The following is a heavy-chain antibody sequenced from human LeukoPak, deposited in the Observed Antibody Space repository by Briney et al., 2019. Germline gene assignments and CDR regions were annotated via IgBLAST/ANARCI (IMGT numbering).Heavy chain of an antibody. J-gene: IGHJ4*02. V-gene: IGHV3-74*01. D-gene: IGHD1-1*01. CDR2: VNTDGSNT. CDR3: AREPTTTGGGY. CDR1: GFTFRSYL. Sequence: AGGSLRLSCVTSGFTFRSYLMNWVRQAPGKGLVWVSRVNTDGSNTKYADSVKGRFTISRDDAKNTLYLQMNNLRDEDTAVYYCAREPTTTGGGYWGQGTLVTVSS.